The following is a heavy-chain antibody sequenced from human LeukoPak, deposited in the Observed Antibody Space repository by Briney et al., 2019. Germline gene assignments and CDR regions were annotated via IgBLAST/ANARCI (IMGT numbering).Heavy chain of an antibody. CDR3: ARVTAAALYYYYYMDV. CDR2: ISYDGRQN. CDR1: GFTFSTYA. J-gene: IGHJ6*03. D-gene: IGHD2-2*01. Sequence: GGSLRLSCAASGFTFSTYAMNWVRQAPGKGLEWVAVISYDGRQNYYADSVKGRFTISRDNSKNTLYLQMNSLRAEDTAVYYCARVTAAALYYYYYMDVWGKGTTVTVSS. V-gene: IGHV3-30*04.